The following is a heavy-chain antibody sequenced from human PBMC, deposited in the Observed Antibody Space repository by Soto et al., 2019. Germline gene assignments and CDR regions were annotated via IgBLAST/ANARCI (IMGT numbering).Heavy chain of an antibody. CDR2: IYYSGST. D-gene: IGHD3-3*01. J-gene: IGHJ6*03. CDR1: GGSISSSSYY. V-gene: IGHV4-39*01. Sequence: QLLASGPGLVKPSETLSLTCTVSGGSISSSSYYWGWIRQPPGKGLEWIGSIYYSGSTYYNPSLKSRVTISVDTSKNQFSLKLSSVTAADTAVYYCARHQVDDFWSLYYMDVWGKGTTVTVSS. CDR3: ARHQVDDFWSLYYMDV.